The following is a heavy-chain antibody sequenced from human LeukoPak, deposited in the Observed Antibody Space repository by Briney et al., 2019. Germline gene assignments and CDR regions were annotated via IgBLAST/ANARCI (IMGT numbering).Heavy chain of an antibody. CDR3: ARHDDPVLLWFGTNWFDP. CDR1: GGSISSYY. V-gene: IGHV4-59*01. D-gene: IGHD3-10*01. Sequence: SETLSLTCTVSGGSISSYYWSWIRQPPGKGLEWIGYIYYSGSTNYNPSLKSRVTISVDTSKNQFSLKLSSVTAADTAVYYCARHDDPVLLWFGTNWFDPWGQGTLVTVSS. CDR2: IYYSGST. J-gene: IGHJ5*02.